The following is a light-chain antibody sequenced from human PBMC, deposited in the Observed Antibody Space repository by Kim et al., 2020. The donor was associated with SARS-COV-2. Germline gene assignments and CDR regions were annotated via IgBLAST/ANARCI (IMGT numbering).Light chain of an antibody. CDR3: QQANSFPWT. J-gene: IGKJ1*01. V-gene: IGKV3-20*01. CDR1: QSVNNNY. Sequence: EIVLTQSPGSLSLSPGERATLSCRASQSVNNNYIAWYQQKPGQAPRRLIYGASSRADGIPDRFSGSGSGTDFTLTISSLQPEDFATYYCQQANSFPWTFGQGTKVDIK. CDR2: GAS.